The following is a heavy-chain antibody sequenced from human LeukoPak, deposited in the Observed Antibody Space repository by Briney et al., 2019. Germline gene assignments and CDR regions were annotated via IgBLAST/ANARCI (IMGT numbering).Heavy chain of an antibody. V-gene: IGHV3-15*01. J-gene: IGHJ6*02. D-gene: IGHD4-17*01. CDR1: GFTFSNAW. CDR2: IKSKTDGGTT. CDR3: TTDPTVTTRSGYYYYGMDV. Sequence: GGSLRLSCAASGFTFSNAWMSWVRQAPGKGLEWVGRIKSKTDGGTTDYAAPVKGRFTISGDDSKNTLYLQMNSLKTEDTAVYYCTTDPTVTTRSGYYYYGMDVWGQGTTVTVSS.